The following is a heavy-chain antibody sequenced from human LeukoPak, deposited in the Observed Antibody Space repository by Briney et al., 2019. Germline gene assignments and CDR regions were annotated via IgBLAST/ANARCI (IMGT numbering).Heavy chain of an antibody. CDR3: ARDPTGYYYDSSGYFGFDP. V-gene: IGHV4-30-4*07. CDR1: GGSISSGGYS. CDR2: IYYSGST. Sequence: PSETLSLTCAVSGGSISSGGYSWSWIRQPPGKGLEWIGYIYYSGSTYYNPSLKSRVTISVDTSKNQFSLKLSSVTAADTAVYYCARDPTGYYYDSSGYFGFDPWGQGTLVTVSS. J-gene: IGHJ5*02. D-gene: IGHD3-22*01.